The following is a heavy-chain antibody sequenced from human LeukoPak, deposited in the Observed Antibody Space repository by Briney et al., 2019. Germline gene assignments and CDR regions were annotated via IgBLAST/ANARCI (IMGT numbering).Heavy chain of an antibody. D-gene: IGHD2-15*01. J-gene: IGHJ4*02. Sequence: GGSLRLSCTVSGFTVSSNSWSWIRQAPGKGLEWVSFIYSGGNTHYSDSVKGRFAISRDNSKNTLYLQMNSLRAEDTAIYYCARRAGEYSHPYDYWGQGTLVTVSS. V-gene: IGHV3-53*01. CDR2: IYSGGNT. CDR3: ARRAGEYSHPYDY. CDR1: GFTVSSNS.